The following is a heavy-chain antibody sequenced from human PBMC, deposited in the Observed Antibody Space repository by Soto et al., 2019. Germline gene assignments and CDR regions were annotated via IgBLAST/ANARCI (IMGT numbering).Heavy chain of an antibody. Sequence: ASVKVSCKASGYTFTSYAMHWVRQAPGQRLEWMGWINAGNGNTKYSQKFHGRVTITRDTSASTAYLELSSLRSVDTVVYYCARDLRIVVVPAAMRLSAFDIWGQGTMVTVSS. J-gene: IGHJ3*02. CDR1: GYTFTSYA. V-gene: IGHV1-3*01. CDR3: ARDLRIVVVPAAMRLSAFDI. D-gene: IGHD2-2*01. CDR2: INAGNGNT.